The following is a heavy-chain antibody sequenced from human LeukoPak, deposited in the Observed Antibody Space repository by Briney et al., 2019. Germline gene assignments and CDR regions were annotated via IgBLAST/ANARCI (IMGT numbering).Heavy chain of an antibody. CDR1: GYTFTSYD. J-gene: IGHJ6*02. V-gene: IGHV1-69*04. CDR3: ARVFGGSGGSCYPAGCYGMDV. Sequence: SVKVSCKASGYTFTSYDISWVRQAPGQGLEWMGRIIPILGIANYAQKFQGRVTITADKSTSTAYMELSSLRSEDTAVYYCARVFGGSGGSCYPAGCYGMDVWGQGTTVTVSS. CDR2: IIPILGIA. D-gene: IGHD2-15*01.